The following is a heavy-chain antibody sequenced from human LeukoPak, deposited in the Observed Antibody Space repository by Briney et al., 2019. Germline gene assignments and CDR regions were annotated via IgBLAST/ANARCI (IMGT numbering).Heavy chain of an antibody. V-gene: IGHV4-59*12. CDR3: ARDIVVVPAAMASGPPWGDYYYYYGMDV. Sequence: SETLSLTCTVSGGSISSYYWSWIRQPPGKGLEWIAYISDIGSINYNPSLKSRVTMSVDTSKNQFSLKLSSVTAADTAVYYCARDIVVVPAAMASGPPWGDYYYYYGMDVWGQGTTVTVSS. D-gene: IGHD2-2*01. CDR2: ISDIGSI. CDR1: GGSISSYY. J-gene: IGHJ6*02.